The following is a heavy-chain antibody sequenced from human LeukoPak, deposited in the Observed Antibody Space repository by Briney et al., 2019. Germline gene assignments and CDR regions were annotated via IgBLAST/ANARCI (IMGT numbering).Heavy chain of an antibody. Sequence: SETLSLTCTVSSASITSSPYFWGWIRQPPGKGLEWIGSIYYSGSTYYNPSLKSRVTISVDTSKNQFSLKLSSVTAADTAVYYCARTPESSGYHLDFDYWGQGTLVIVSS. CDR3: ARTPESSGYHLDFDY. CDR1: SASITSSPYF. J-gene: IGHJ4*02. CDR2: IYYSGST. D-gene: IGHD3-22*01. V-gene: IGHV4-39*07.